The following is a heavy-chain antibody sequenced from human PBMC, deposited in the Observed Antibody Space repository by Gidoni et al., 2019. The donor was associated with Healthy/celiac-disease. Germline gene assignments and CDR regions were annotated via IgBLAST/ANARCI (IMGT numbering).Heavy chain of an antibody. D-gene: IGHD5-18*01. Sequence: AQLQASGTGLVKPSETLSLTCPVHGGSISSYYWGWSRQPPGKGLAWIWYIAYSGSTNYNPPLKSRVTISVDTSKNQFSLKLSSVTAADTAVYYCARDKIQLWNYYYYGMDVWGQGTTVTVSS. CDR3: ARDKIQLWNYYYYGMDV. CDR1: GGSISSYY. V-gene: IGHV4-59*01. J-gene: IGHJ6*02. CDR2: IAYSGST.